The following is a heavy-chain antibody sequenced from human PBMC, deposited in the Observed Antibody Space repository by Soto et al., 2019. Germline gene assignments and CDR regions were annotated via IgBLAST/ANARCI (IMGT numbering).Heavy chain of an antibody. CDR3: VGAAMWTGKGFES. CDR1: GFTFSSYT. D-gene: IGHD3-3*01. CDR2: VSSDGTNK. J-gene: IGHJ4*02. V-gene: IGHV3-30*04. Sequence: GGSLRLSSAASGFTFSSYTMHWVRQAPGRGLPWVAVVSSDGTNKYYADSVRGRFTISRDNSNSTTYLQMNSLRRDDTADYDCVGAAMWTGKGFESWGRGTLVTSPQ.